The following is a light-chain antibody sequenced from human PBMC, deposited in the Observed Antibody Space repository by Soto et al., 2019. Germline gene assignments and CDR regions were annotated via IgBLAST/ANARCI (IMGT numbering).Light chain of an antibody. Sequence: DFQMTQSPSTLSASVGDRVTITCRASQNIRSRLAWFQQKPGKAPKLLIYDASSLESGVPQRFSGSGSGTDYTLIISSLQPDDFATYFCQQYNSYSWSFGQGTKV. CDR2: DAS. J-gene: IGKJ1*01. CDR1: QNIRSR. CDR3: QQYNSYSWS. V-gene: IGKV1-5*01.